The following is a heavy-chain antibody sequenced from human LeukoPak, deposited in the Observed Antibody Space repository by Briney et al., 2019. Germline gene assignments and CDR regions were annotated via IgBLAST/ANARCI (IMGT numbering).Heavy chain of an antibody. D-gene: IGHD2-2*01. CDR2: IRYDGSNK. CDR3: AKVEGYCSSTSCSHFDY. J-gene: IGHJ4*02. CDR1: GFTFRSYG. Sequence: GGSLRLSCVASGFTFRSYGMHWVRQAPGKGLEWVAFIRYDGSNKYYADSVKGRFTISRDNSKNTLYLQMNSLRAEDTAVYYCAKVEGYCSSTSCSHFDYWGQGTLVTVSS. V-gene: IGHV3-30*02.